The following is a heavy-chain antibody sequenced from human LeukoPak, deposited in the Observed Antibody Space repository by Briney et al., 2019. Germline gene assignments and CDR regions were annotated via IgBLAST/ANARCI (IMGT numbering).Heavy chain of an antibody. CDR1: GFTFSSYS. V-gene: IGHV3-48*02. CDR3: AGLGTVNAMLFN. Sequence: GGPLRLSCAASGFTFSSYSMNWVRQAPGRGLEWVSYISSSSTIYYADSVKGRFPISRDNAKNSLYLQMNSLRDEDTAVYYCAGLGTVNAMLFNRGQGTLVTVSS. J-gene: IGHJ4*02. CDR2: ISSSSTI. D-gene: IGHD4-17*01.